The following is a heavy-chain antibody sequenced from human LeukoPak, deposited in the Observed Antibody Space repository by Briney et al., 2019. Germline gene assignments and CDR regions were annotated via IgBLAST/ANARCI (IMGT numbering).Heavy chain of an antibody. CDR2: IYHSGST. Sequence: NTSETLSLTCTVSGYSISSGYYWGWIRQPPGKGLEWIGSIYHSGSTYYNPSLKSRVTISVDTSKNQFSLKLSSVTAADTAVYYCARTARVRLYYDSSGYYAFDIWGQGTMVTVSS. J-gene: IGHJ3*02. V-gene: IGHV4-38-2*02. CDR1: GYSISSGYY. CDR3: ARTARVRLYYDSSGYYAFDI. D-gene: IGHD3-22*01.